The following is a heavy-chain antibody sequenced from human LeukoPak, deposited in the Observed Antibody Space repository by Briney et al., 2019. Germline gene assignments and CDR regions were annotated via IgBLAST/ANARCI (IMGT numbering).Heavy chain of an antibody. CDR1: GFTFSDYY. CDR2: ISSSGSTI. CDR3: ARRLEVGYCSSTSCYRNYYGMDV. Sequence: GGSLRLSCAASGFTFSDYYMSWIRQAPGKGLEWVSYISSSGSTIYYADSVKGRLTISRDNAKNSLYLQMNSLRAEDTAVYYCARRLEVGYCSSTSCYRNYYGMDVWGQGTTVTVSS. D-gene: IGHD2-2*02. J-gene: IGHJ6*02. V-gene: IGHV3-11*01.